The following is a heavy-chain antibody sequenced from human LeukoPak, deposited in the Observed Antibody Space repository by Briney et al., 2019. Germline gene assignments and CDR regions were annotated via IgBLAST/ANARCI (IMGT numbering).Heavy chain of an antibody. D-gene: IGHD3-9*01. CDR2: IYHSGST. CDR3: AGGYDILTDASGDDAFDI. CDR1: GGSISSGGYY. V-gene: IGHV4-30-2*02. Sequence: SETLSLTCTVSGGSISSGGYYWSWIRQPPGKGLEWIGYIYHSGSTYYNPSLKSRVTISVDRSKNQFSLKLSSVTAADTAVYYCAGGYDILTDASGDDAFDIWGQGTMVTVSS. J-gene: IGHJ3*02.